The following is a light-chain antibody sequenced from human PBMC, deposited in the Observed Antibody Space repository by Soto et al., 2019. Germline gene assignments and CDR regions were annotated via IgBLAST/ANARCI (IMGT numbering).Light chain of an antibody. Sequence: ENVLKQSPDTLSLSPGERATLSCRASQSVTTKLAWYQHKPGQAPRLLISGASSRASGVPDRFSGSGSETDFTLIISRLQPEDFALYYCQQYGGSPITFGQGTRLEIK. CDR3: QQYGGSPIT. CDR2: GAS. J-gene: IGKJ5*01. V-gene: IGKV3-20*01. CDR1: QSVTTK.